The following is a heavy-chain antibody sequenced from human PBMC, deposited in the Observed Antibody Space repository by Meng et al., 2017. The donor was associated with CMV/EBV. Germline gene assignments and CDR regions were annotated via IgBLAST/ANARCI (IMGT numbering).Heavy chain of an antibody. D-gene: IGHD1-20*01. CDR3: ARALRVKKYNSHPDV. V-gene: IGHV1-69*10. J-gene: IGHJ6*02. Sequence: SVPVSCKASRGIFSSYAISWVRPAPGQGLEWMGGIIPILGIANYAQKFQGRVTITADKSTSTAYMELSSLRSEDTAVYYCARALRVKKYNSHPDVWGQGTTVTVSS. CDR1: RGIFSSYA. CDR2: IIPILGIA.